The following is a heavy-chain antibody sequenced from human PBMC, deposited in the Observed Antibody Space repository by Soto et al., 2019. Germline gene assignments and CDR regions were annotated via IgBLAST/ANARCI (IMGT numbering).Heavy chain of an antibody. D-gene: IGHD5-12*01. CDR2: ISAYNGNT. J-gene: IGHJ4*02. Sequence: QVQLVQSGAEVKKPGASVKVSCKPSGYTFTGYGISGVRRAPGQGLEWMGWISAYNGNTNYAQKFQGRVTMTTDTSTSTAYMELRSLRSDDTAVYYCARVSNYDYFDYWGQGTLVTVSS. CDR3: ARVSNYDYFDY. CDR1: GYTFTGYG. V-gene: IGHV1-18*01.